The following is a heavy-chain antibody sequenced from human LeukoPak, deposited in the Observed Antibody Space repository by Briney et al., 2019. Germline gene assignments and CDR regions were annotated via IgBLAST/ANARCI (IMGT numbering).Heavy chain of an antibody. V-gene: IGHV3-23*01. CDR3: ATRDYPLFDY. Sequence: GASLRLSCAASGFTFSSYAMSWVRQAPGKGLEWVSAISGSGGSTYYADSVKGRFTISRDNSKNTLYLQMHSLSAEDTAVYYCATRDYPLFDYWGQGTLVTVSS. J-gene: IGHJ4*02. CDR1: GFTFSSYA. D-gene: IGHD4/OR15-4a*01. CDR2: ISGSGGST.